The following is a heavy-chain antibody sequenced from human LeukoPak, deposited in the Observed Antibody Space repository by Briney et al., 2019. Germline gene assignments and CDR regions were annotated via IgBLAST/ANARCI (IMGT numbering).Heavy chain of an antibody. CDR2: ISSSGSTI. CDR1: GFTFSSYS. V-gene: IGHV3-48*04. J-gene: IGHJ3*02. CDR3: ARVVYGGAFDI. Sequence: GGSLKLSCAASGFTFSSYSMSWVRQAPGKGLEWVSYISSSGSTIYYADSVKGRFTISRDNAKNSLYLQMNSLRAEDTAVYYCARVVYGGAFDIWGQGTMVTVSS. D-gene: IGHD5/OR15-5a*01.